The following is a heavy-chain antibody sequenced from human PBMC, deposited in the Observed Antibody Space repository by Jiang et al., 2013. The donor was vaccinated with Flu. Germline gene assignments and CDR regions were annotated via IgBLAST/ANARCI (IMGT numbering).Heavy chain of an antibody. J-gene: IGHJ3*02. V-gene: IGHV4-34*01. CDR3: ARLLRGSNTGSSWAFDI. CDR1: VGSFSGYY. CDR2: INHSGST. D-gene: IGHD1-26*01. Sequence: LLKPSETLSLTCAVYVGSFSGYYWSWVRQPPGKGLEWIGEINHSGSTNYNPSLKSRVTVSVDTSKNQFSLKLSSVTAADTAVYYCARLLRGSNTGSSWAFDIWGRGTMVTVSS.